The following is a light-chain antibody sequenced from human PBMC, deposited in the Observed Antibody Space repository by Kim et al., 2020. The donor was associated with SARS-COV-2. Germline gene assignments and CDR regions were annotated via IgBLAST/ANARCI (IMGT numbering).Light chain of an antibody. CDR1: QSVGSSY. J-gene: IGKJ2*01. CDR2: GAS. V-gene: IGKV3-20*01. CDR3: QRFGSSPPYT. Sequence: EIVLTQSPDTLSLSPGERATLFCRASQSVGSSYLAWYQHKRGQPPRLLIYGASTRASDIPERFSGSGSGADFTLTISKLEPEDFAVYYCQRFGSSPPYTFGQGTKVDI.